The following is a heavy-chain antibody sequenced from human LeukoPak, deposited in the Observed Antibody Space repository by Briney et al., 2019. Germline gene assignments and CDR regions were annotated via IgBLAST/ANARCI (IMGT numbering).Heavy chain of an antibody. Sequence: PSETLSLTCIVSSDSIRSYYWNWIRQAPGKALEWIGHIHNNGDSAYNFSLKSRVTISMDTSKNQFSLKLSSVTAADTAVYYCGRWGYFDSGNYFVVDYWGQGTVVTVSS. V-gene: IGHV4-59*01. CDR2: IHNNGDS. CDR3: GRWGYFDSGNYFVVDY. D-gene: IGHD3-22*01. J-gene: IGHJ4*02. CDR1: SDSIRSYY.